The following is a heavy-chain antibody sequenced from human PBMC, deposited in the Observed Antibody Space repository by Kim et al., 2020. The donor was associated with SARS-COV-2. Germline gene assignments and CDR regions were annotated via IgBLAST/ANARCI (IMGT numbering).Heavy chain of an antibody. J-gene: IGHJ6*02. CDR3: AKDIGDYGLYYGMDV. V-gene: IGHV3-30*02. Sequence: ADSVKGRFTISRDNSKNTLYLQMNSLRAEDTAVYYCAKDIGDYGLYYGMDVWGQGTTVTVSS. D-gene: IGHD4-17*01.